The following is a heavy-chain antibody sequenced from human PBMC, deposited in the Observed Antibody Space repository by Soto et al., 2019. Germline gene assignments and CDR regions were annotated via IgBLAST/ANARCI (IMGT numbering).Heavy chain of an antibody. CDR1: GVSISSGGYY. J-gene: IGHJ6*02. CDR3: ARDKGLRFLEWLSPPNYYGMDV. Sequence: PSETLSLTCTVSGVSISSGGYYWSWIRQHPGKGLEWIGYIYYSGSTYYNPSLKSRVTISVDTSKNQFSLKLSSVTAADTAVYYCARDKGLRFLEWLSPPNYYGMDVWGQGTTVTVSS. CDR2: IYYSGST. D-gene: IGHD3-3*01. V-gene: IGHV4-31*03.